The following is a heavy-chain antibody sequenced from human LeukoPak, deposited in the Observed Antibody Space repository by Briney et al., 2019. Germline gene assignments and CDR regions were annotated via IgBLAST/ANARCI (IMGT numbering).Heavy chain of an antibody. V-gene: IGHV4-38-2*02. D-gene: IGHD2-8*02. CDR1: GYSISSGYY. Sequence: SETLSLTCTVSGYSISSGYYWGWIRQPPGKGLEWIGSIYHSGSTYYNPSLKSRVTISVDTSKNQFSLKLSSVTAADTAVYYCASEGYWSKPSRGAFDIWGQGTMVTVSS. CDR2: IYHSGST. J-gene: IGHJ3*02. CDR3: ASEGYWSKPSRGAFDI.